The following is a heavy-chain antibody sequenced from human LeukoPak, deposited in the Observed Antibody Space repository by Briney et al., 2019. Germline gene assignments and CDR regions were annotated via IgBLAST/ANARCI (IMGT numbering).Heavy chain of an antibody. CDR2: INPNSGGT. D-gene: IGHD4-17*01. Sequence: GASVKVSCKASGYPFTGHYMHWVRQAPGQGLEWMGWINPNSGGTSYAQKFQGRVTMTRDTSIRTAYMELSRLRSDDTAMYYCARVREDYGDYPLEGAFDIWGQGTMVTVSS. J-gene: IGHJ3*02. CDR1: GYPFTGHY. V-gene: IGHV1-2*02. CDR3: ARVREDYGDYPLEGAFDI.